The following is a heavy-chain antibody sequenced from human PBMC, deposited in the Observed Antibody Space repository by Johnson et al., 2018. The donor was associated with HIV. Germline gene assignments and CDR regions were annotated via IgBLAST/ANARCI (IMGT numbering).Heavy chain of an antibody. V-gene: IGHV3-30*03. CDR2: ISHDGSNK. J-gene: IGHJ3*02. CDR3: ARELRGPDAFDI. Sequence: QVQLVESGGGVVQPGRSLRLSCAASGFTFSSYGMHWVRQAPGKGLEWVAVISHDGSNKNHADSVKGRFTISRDNSKNTLYLQMNSLKDEDTAIYYCARELRGPDAFDIWGQGTMVTVSS. CDR1: GFTFSSYG.